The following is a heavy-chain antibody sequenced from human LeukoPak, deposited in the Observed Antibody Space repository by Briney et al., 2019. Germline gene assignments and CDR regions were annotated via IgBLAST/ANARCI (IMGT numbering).Heavy chain of an antibody. CDR3: ARDKGGIDY. CDR2: IYYSGST. Sequence: SETLSLTCTVSGGSISSSSYYWGWIRQPPGKGLEWIGSIYYSGSTYYNPSLKSRVTISVDTSKNQFSLKLSSVTATDTAVYYCARDKGGIDYWGQGTLVTVSS. J-gene: IGHJ4*02. D-gene: IGHD3-16*01. CDR1: GGSISSSSYY. V-gene: IGHV4-39*07.